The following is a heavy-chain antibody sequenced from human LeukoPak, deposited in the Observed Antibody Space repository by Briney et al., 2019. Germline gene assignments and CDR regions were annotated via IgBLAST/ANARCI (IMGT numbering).Heavy chain of an antibody. J-gene: IGHJ3*02. Sequence: SETLSLTCTVSGCSISSYYWSWIRQPPGKGLEWIGYIYYSGSTNYNPSLKSRVTISVDTSKNQFSLKLSSVTAADTAVYYCARYTSYDAFDIWGQGTMVTVSS. CDR3: ARYTSYDAFDI. CDR2: IYYSGST. V-gene: IGHV4-59*01. D-gene: IGHD6-6*01. CDR1: GCSISSYY.